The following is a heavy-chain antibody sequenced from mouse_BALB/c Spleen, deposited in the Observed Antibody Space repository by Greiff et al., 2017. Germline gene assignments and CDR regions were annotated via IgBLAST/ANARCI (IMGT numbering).Heavy chain of an antibody. J-gene: IGHJ1*01. V-gene: IGHV14-3*02. Sequence: EVQLQQSGAELVKPGASVKLSCTASGFNIKDTYMHWVKQRPEQGLEWIGRIDPANGNTKYDPKFQGKATITADTSSNTAYLQRSSLTSEDTAVYYCARDGYDRYFDVWGAGTTVTVSS. CDR1: GFNIKDTY. CDR3: ARDGYDRYFDV. CDR2: IDPANGNT. D-gene: IGHD2-2*01.